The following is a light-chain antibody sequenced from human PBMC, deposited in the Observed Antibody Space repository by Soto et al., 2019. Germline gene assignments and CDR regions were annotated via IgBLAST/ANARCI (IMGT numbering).Light chain of an antibody. J-gene: IGLJ1*01. CDR2: DVS. CDR3: SSYTSSSTHV. V-gene: IGLV2-14*03. Sequence: QYVLTQPASVSGSRGQSITISCTGTSSDVGAYNFVSWYQQHPGKLPKLMIFDVSRRPSGVSDRFSGSKSGNTASLTISGLQAEDEGDYYCSSYTSSSTHVFGSGTKVTVL. CDR1: SSDVGAYNF.